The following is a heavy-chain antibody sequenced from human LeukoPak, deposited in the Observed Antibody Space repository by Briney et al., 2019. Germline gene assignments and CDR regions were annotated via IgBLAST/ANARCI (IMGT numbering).Heavy chain of an antibody. CDR1: GFTFSSYA. V-gene: IGHV3-23*01. Sequence: GGSLRLSCAASGFTFSSYAMSGVRQAPGKGLEWVSAISGSGGSTYYADSLKGRFTISRDNSKNTLYLQMNSLRAEDTAVYFCAKAAYDFWSGSPPRMGYWGQGTLVTVSS. CDR3: AKAAYDFWSGSPPRMGY. J-gene: IGHJ4*02. CDR2: ISGSGGST. D-gene: IGHD3-3*01.